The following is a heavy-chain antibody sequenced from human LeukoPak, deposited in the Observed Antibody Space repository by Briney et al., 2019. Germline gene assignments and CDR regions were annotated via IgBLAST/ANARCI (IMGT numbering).Heavy chain of an antibody. CDR2: IYWNDDK. V-gene: IGHV2-5*01. J-gene: IGHJ4*02. CDR1: GFSLSTSGVG. D-gene: IGHD3-10*01. CDR3: ARCYGSGSDY. Sequence: SGPTLVKPTQTLTLTCTFSGFSLSTSGVGVGWIRQPPGKALEWLTLIYWNDDKRYSPSLKSRLTITMDTSKNQVVLTMTNMDPVDTATYYCARCYGSGSDYWGQGTLVTVSS.